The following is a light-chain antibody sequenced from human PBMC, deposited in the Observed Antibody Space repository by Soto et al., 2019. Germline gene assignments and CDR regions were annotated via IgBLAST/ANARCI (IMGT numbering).Light chain of an antibody. CDR3: SSYAGINNLGV. V-gene: IGLV2-8*01. Sequence: QSVLTQPPSASGSPGQSVTISCTGTSSDVGGYKYVSWYQQHPGKPPKLMIFEVNKRPSGVPDRFSGSKSGNTASLTVSGLQAEDEADYYCSSYAGINNLGVFGTGTKLTVL. CDR1: SSDVGGYKY. J-gene: IGLJ1*01. CDR2: EVN.